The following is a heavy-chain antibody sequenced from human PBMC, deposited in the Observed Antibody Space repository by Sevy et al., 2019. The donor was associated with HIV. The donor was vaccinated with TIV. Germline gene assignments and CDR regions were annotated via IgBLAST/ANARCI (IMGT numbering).Heavy chain of an antibody. CDR3: ARDLEFYDYGDYGPAFMPDY. V-gene: IGHV3-33*01. CDR1: GFTFSTYG. Sequence: GGSLRLSCAASGFTFSTYGMHWVRQAPGKGLEWVAVIWFDGSNTDYAYSVKGRFTISRDIAKNTLHLQMNSLRAEDTAVYYCARDLEFYDYGDYGPAFMPDYWGQGTLVTVSS. J-gene: IGHJ4*02. D-gene: IGHD4-17*01. CDR2: IWFDGSNT.